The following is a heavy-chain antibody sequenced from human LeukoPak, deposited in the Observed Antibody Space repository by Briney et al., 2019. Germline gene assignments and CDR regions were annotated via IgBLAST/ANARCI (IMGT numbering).Heavy chain of an antibody. D-gene: IGHD3-10*01. V-gene: IGHV3-74*01. Sequence: PGGSLRLSCAASGFTFNSYWMHWVRHAPGKGVVWVSRINTDGSTTTYADPVKGRFTISRDNAKNTLYLQMNILPAEDTAVYYCARAENLKFGSGRIYYFDYWGQGALVTVSS. CDR1: GFTFNSYW. J-gene: IGHJ4*02. CDR2: INTDGSTT. CDR3: ARAENLKFGSGRIYYFDY.